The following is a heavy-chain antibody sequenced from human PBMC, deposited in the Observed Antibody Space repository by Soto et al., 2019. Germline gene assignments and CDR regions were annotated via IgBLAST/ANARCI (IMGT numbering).Heavy chain of an antibody. CDR2: IYYSGST. J-gene: IGHJ3*02. CDR1: GGSLSSSSYY. D-gene: IGHD3-10*01. Sequence: SETLSLTCTVSGGSLSSSSYYRGWIRQPPGKGLEWIGSIYYSGSTYYNPSLKSRVTISVDTSKNQFSLKLSSVTAADTAVYYCARTLGAAFDIWGQGTMDTVS. V-gene: IGHV4-39*01. CDR3: ARTLGAAFDI.